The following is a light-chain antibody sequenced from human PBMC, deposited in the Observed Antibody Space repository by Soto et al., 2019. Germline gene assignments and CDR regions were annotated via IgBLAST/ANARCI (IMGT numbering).Light chain of an antibody. Sequence: QPVLTQPPSVSGAPGQRVTISCTGSRSNIGAGFDVHWYQQVPGTAPKLLINGDTNRPSGVPDRFSGSKSGTSASLAITGLQADDEADYYCQSYDSSLSGSGVFGTGTKVTVL. V-gene: IGLV1-40*01. CDR1: RSNIGAGFD. CDR2: GDT. J-gene: IGLJ1*01. CDR3: QSYDSSLSGSGV.